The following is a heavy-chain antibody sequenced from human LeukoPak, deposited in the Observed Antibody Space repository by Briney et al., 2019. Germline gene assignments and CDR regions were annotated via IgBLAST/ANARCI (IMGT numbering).Heavy chain of an antibody. D-gene: IGHD3-10*01. CDR1: GFTFSNYA. J-gene: IGHJ4*02. CDR2: ISGGGGNT. CDR3: AEDYYFGSRSFLGGD. Sequence: GGSLRLSCAASGFTFSNYAMSWVRQAPGKGLEWFSAISGGGGNTYYADSVKGRFTISRDTSKNTLYLQMNSLRAEDTAVYYCAEDYYFGSRSFLGGDWGQGTLVTVSS. V-gene: IGHV3-23*01.